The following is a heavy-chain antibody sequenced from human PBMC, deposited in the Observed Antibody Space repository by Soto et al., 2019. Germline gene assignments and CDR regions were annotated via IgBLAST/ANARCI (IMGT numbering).Heavy chain of an antibody. CDR2: TYYRSKWYY. J-gene: IGHJ4*01. Sequence: SQTLSLTCAITGDSVSSNSAGWSCVIQSPSRGLEWLGRTYYRSKWYYEYAVSVRGRITINPDTSKNQYSLQLNSVTPEDTAVYFCARGEQYSGRIFDYWGQGTLVTVSS. D-gene: IGHD1-26*01. V-gene: IGHV6-1*01. CDR1: GDSVSSNSAG. CDR3: ARGEQYSGRIFDY.